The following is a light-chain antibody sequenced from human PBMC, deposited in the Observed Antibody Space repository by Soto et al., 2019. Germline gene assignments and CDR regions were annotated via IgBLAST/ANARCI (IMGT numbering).Light chain of an antibody. J-gene: IGLJ2*01. CDR1: RSDIGAYNF. CDR2: DVN. Sequence: QSALTQPASVSGSPGQSITISCTGTRSDIGAYNFVSWYQQHPGEVPKLILYDVNVRPSGVSNRFSGSKSGNTASLTISGLQAEDEADYYCTSWTTSNTMIFGGGTKLTVL. CDR3: TSWTTSNTMI. V-gene: IGLV2-14*03.